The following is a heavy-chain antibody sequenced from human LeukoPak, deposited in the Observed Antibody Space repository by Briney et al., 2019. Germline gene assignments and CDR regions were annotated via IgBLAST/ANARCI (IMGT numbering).Heavy chain of an antibody. CDR1: GGSFSGYY. V-gene: IGHV4-34*01. CDR3: ARRVTMVRVNWFDP. J-gene: IGHJ5*02. CDR2: INHSGST. D-gene: IGHD3-10*01. Sequence: SETLSLTCAVYGGSFSGYYRSWIRQPPGKGLEWIGEINHSGSTNYNPSLKSRVTISVDTSKNQFSLKLSSVTAADTAVYYCARRVTMVRVNWFDPWGQGTLVTVSS.